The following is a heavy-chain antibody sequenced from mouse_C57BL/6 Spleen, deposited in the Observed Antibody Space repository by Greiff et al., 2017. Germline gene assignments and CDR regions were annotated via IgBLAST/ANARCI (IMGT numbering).Heavy chain of an antibody. Sequence: SGAELVRPGASVTLSCKASGYTFTDYEMHWVKQTPVHGLEWIGAIDPETGGTAYNQKFKGKAILTADKSSSTAYMELRSLTSEDSAVYYCTRSKDVITTVVARDYFDYWGQGTTLTVSS. CDR3: TRSKDVITTVVARDYFDY. V-gene: IGHV1-15*01. D-gene: IGHD1-1*01. CDR1: GYTFTDYE. J-gene: IGHJ2*01. CDR2: IDPETGGT.